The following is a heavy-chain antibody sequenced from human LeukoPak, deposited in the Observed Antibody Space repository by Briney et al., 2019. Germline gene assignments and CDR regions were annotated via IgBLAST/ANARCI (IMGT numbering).Heavy chain of an antibody. V-gene: IGHV1-3*01. CDR3: ARDLYCSRTSCLIGSDP. CDR2: INAGNGNT. CDR1: GYTFTSYA. J-gene: IGHJ5*02. D-gene: IGHD2-2*01. Sequence: ASVKVSCKASGYTFTSYAMHWVRQAPGQRLEWMGWINAGNGNTKYSQKFRGRVTITRDTSASTAYMELSSLGSEDTVVYFCARDLYCSRTSCLIGSDPWGQGT.